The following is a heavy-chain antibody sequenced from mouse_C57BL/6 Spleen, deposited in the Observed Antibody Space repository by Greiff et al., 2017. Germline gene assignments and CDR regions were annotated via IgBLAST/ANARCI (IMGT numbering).Heavy chain of an antibody. Sequence: QVQLKQSGPGLVQPSQSLSITCTVSGFSLTSYGVHWVRQSPGKGLEWLGVIWSGGGTAYNAAFISRLSISKDNTNCQVFFKMNSRQAEDTAIYYCARKGALDYWGQGTSVTVSS. CDR2: IWSGGGT. J-gene: IGHJ4*01. CDR1: GFSLTSYG. V-gene: IGHV2-2*01. CDR3: ARKGALDY.